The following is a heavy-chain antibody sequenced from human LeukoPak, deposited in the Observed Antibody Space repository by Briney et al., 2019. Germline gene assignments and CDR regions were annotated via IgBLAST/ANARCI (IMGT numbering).Heavy chain of an antibody. D-gene: IGHD1-26*01. CDR3: AKGVVGASSAAAAGYFEN. CDR2: ISGGGGNT. CDR1: GFTFSSYS. V-gene: IGHV3-23*01. Sequence: RGSLRHSCAASGFTFSSYSMSWVRQDPGKGLEWVSVISGGGGNTYYAESVKGRFTISRDNPKNTLYLQVNSLRAEDTAVYYCAKGVVGASSAAAAGYFENWGQGTLVTVSS. J-gene: IGHJ4*02.